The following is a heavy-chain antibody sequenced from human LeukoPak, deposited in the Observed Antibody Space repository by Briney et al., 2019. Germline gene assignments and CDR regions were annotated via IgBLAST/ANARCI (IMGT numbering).Heavy chain of an antibody. J-gene: IGHJ4*02. D-gene: IGHD3-22*01. V-gene: IGHV1-18*01. CDR1: DYTFTQYG. CDR2: ISVYDGNT. CDR3: VRARGDRSGYYRY. Sequence: ASVKVSCKTSDYTFTQYGISWVRQAPGQGPEWMGWISVYDGNTNYAQKLQDRLTLTTDTSTDTAHMELRSLRSDDTAVYYCVRARGDRSGYYRYWGQGTLVTVSS.